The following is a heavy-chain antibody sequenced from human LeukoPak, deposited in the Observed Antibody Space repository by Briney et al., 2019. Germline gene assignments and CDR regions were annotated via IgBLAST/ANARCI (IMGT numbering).Heavy chain of an antibody. Sequence: ASVKVSCKASGYTFTSYGISWVRQAPGQGLEWMGWISAYNGNTNYAQKLQGRVTMTTDTSTSTAYMELRSLRSDDTAVYYCPRLPVSPVRFGEFSPSYYFDYWGQGTLVTVSS. D-gene: IGHD3-10*01. CDR1: GYTFTSYG. V-gene: IGHV1-18*01. CDR2: ISAYNGNT. CDR3: PRLPVSPVRFGEFSPSYYFDY. J-gene: IGHJ4*02.